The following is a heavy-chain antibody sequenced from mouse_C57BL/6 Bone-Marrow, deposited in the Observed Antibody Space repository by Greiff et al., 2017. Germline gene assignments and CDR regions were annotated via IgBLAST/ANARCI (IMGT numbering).Heavy chain of an antibody. CDR2: ISYSGST. D-gene: IGHD2-3*01. Sequence: VQLKESGPGMVKPSQSLSLTCTVTGYSITSGYDWHWIRHFPGNKLEWMGYISYSGSTNYNPSLKSRISITHDTSKNHFFLKLNSVTTEDTATYYCARDDGYYVSFAYWGQGTLVTVSA. CDR1: GYSITSGYD. V-gene: IGHV3-1*01. J-gene: IGHJ3*01. CDR3: ARDDGYYVSFAY.